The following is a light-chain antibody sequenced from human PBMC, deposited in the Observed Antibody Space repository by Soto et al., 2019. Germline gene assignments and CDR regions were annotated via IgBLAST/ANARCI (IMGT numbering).Light chain of an antibody. J-gene: IGKJ5*01. CDR2: AAS. Sequence: AIRMTQSPSSFSASTGDRVTITCRASQGISSYLAWYQQKPGKAPKLLIYAASTLQSGVPSRFSGSGSGTDFTLTISSLQPEDVADYYCQKYNSALSITFGQGTRLEIK. CDR3: QKYNSALSIT. V-gene: IGKV1-8*01. CDR1: QGISSY.